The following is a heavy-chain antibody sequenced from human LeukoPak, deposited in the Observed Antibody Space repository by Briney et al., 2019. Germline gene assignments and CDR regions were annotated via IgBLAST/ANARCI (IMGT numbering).Heavy chain of an antibody. V-gene: IGHV4-34*01. CDR2: INHSGGT. CDR3: ARGDSSSSYYYYYGMDV. Sequence: PSETLSLTCGVTGVSFSGCYWSWIRQTPGKGLEWIGEINHSGGTNYNPSLKSRVTISVDTSKNQFSLNLNSVTAADTAVYYCARGDSSSSYYYYYGMDVWGQGTTVTVSS. J-gene: IGHJ6*02. CDR1: GVSFSGCY. D-gene: IGHD6-13*01.